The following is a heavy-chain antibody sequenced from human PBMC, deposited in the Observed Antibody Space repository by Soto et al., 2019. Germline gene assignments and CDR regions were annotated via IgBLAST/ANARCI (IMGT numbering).Heavy chain of an antibody. J-gene: IGHJ6*02. D-gene: IGHD3-16*01. CDR1: GFTFSSYG. V-gene: IGHV3-33*01. CDR3: ARDPWDYYYGMDV. Sequence: QVQLVESGGGVVQPGRSLRLSYAASGFTFSSYGMHWVRQAPGKGLEWVAVIWYDGSNKYYADSVKGRFTISRDNSKNTLYLQMNSLRAEDTAVYYCARDPWDYYYGMDVWGQGTTVTVSS. CDR2: IWYDGSNK.